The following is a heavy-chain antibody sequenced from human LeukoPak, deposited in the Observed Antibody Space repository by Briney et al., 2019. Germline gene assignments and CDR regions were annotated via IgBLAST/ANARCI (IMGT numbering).Heavy chain of an antibody. D-gene: IGHD3/OR15-3a*01. Sequence: GGSLRLPCAASGFTFSRHAMHWVRQAPGKGLEYVSAISSSGGSTYYGNSVKGRFTISRDNSKNTLYLQMGSLRTDDMAVYYCARERIGGLGGLDPWGQGTLVTVSS. CDR3: ARERIGGLGGLDP. CDR2: ISSSGGST. CDR1: GFTFSRHA. J-gene: IGHJ5*02. V-gene: IGHV3-64*01.